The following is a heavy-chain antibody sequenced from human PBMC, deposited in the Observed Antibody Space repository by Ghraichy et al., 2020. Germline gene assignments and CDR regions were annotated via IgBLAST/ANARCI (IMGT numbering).Heavy chain of an antibody. J-gene: IGHJ4*02. D-gene: IGHD1/OR15-1a*01. CDR3: ARHGEQREYYFDY. CDR2: IYSGGST. V-gene: IGHV3-53*01. CDR1: GFTVSSNY. Sequence: GGSLRLSCAASGFTVSSNYMSWVPQAPGKGLEWVSVIYSGGSTYYADSVKGRFTISRDNSKNTLYLQMNSLRAEDTAVYYCARHGEQREYYFDYWGQGTLVTVSS.